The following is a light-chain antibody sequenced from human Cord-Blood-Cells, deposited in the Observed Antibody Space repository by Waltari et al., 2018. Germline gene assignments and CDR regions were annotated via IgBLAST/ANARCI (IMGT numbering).Light chain of an antibody. V-gene: IGLV2-14*03. CDR1: SSAVGGYNY. CDR2: DVR. J-gene: IGLJ3*02. CDR3: SSYTSSSTYWV. Sequence: QSALTQPASVSGSPGQSITISSTGTSSAVGGYNYASWYQQHPGKAPKLRIYDVRNRPSGVSNRFSGSKSGNTASLTISGLQAEDEADYYCSSYTSSSTYWVFGGGTKLTVL.